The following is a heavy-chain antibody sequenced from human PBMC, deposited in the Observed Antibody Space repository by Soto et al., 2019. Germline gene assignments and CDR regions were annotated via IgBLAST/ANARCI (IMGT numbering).Heavy chain of an antibody. CDR3: ARGDDTSGYYKGLDN. D-gene: IGHD3-22*01. J-gene: IGHJ4*02. Sequence: PSETLSLTCTVSGGSISSYYWSWIRQPPGKGLELIGYIYYSGSTNYNPSLKSRVTISIDASNNQFSLRLRSVTAADTAVYYCARGDDTSGYYKGLDNWGQGTPVTVSS. CDR2: IYYSGST. CDR1: GGSISSYY. V-gene: IGHV4-59*12.